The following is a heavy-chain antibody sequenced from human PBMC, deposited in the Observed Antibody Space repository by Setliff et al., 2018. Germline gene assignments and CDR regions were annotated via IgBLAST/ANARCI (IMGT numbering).Heavy chain of an antibody. J-gene: IGHJ6*03. CDR2: FDPEDGET. V-gene: IGHV1-24*01. Sequence: ASVKVSCKVSGYTLTELSMHWVRQAPGKGLEWMGGFDPEDGETIYAQKFQGRVTMTEDTSTSTAYMELRSLRSDDTAVYYCARVPLPLDIVVVVAATPLEYYYYMDVWGKGTTVTVSS. D-gene: IGHD2-15*01. CDR1: GYTLTELS. CDR3: ARVPLPLDIVVVVAATPLEYYYYMDV.